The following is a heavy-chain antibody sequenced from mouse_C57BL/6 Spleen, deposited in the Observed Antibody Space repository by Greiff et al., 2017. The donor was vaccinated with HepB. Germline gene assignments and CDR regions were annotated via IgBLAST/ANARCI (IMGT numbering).Heavy chain of an antibody. D-gene: IGHD4-1*01. CDR1: GFTFSSYA. J-gene: IGHJ3*01. CDR2: ISSGGDYI. Sequence: EVKLMESGEGLVKPGGSLKLSCAASGFTFSSYAMSWVRQTPEKRLEWVAYISSGGDYIYYADTVKGRFTISRDNARNTLYLQMSSLKSEDTAMYYCTRVELGPFAYWGQGTLVTVSA. V-gene: IGHV5-9-1*02. CDR3: TRVELGPFAY.